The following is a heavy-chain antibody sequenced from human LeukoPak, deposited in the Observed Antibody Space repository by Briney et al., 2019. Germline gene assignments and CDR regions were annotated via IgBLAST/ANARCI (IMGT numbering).Heavy chain of an antibody. Sequence: ASVKVSCKASGYTFTGYYMHWVRQAPGQGLEWMGWINPNSGGTNYAQKFQGRVTMTRDTSTSTVYMELSSLRSEDTAVYYCARDPPNDYGDYVYYFDYWGQGTLVTVSS. V-gene: IGHV1-2*02. CDR3: ARDPPNDYGDYVYYFDY. J-gene: IGHJ4*02. D-gene: IGHD4-17*01. CDR2: INPNSGGT. CDR1: GYTFTGYY.